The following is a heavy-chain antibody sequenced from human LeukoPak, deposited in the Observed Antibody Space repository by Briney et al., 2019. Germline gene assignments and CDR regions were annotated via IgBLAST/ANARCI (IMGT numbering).Heavy chain of an antibody. CDR2: IYYSGST. CDR3: ARDRGDQYGGNSEGAFDI. V-gene: IGHV4-30-4*08. D-gene: IGHD4-23*01. J-gene: IGHJ3*02. Sequence: SETLSLTCTVSGGSISSYYWSWIRQPPGKGLEWIGYIYYSGSTYYNPSLKSRVTISVDTSKNQFSLKLSSVTAADTAVYYCARDRGDQYGGNSEGAFDIWGQGAMVTVSS. CDR1: GGSISSYY.